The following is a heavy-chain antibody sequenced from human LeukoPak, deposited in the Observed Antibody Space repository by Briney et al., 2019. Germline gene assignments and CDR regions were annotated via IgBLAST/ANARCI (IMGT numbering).Heavy chain of an antibody. J-gene: IGHJ4*02. CDR2: ISGTGDST. CDR1: GFSFSNYG. V-gene: IGHV3-23*01. Sequence: PGGSLRLSCAASGFSFSNYGMAWVRQAPGKGLEWVSAISGTGDSTYYADSVKGRFTISRDNSKNTLYLQMNSLRAEDTAVYYCAKDQAPRREDLDYWGQGTLVTVSS. CDR3: AKDQAPRREDLDY.